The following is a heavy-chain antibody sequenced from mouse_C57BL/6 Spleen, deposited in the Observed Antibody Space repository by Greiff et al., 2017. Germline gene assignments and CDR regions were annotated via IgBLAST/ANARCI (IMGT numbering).Heavy chain of an antibody. J-gene: IGHJ1*03. CDR1: GYSFTDYN. Sequence: EVQLVESGPELVKPGASVKISCKASGYSFTDYNMNWVKQSNGKSLEWIGVINPNYGTTSYNQKFKGKATLTVDQSSSTAYMQLNSLTSEDSAVYYCTKRSLHYYGSSDWYFDVWGTGTTVTVSS. D-gene: IGHD1-1*01. CDR2: INPNYGTT. V-gene: IGHV1-39*01. CDR3: TKRSLHYYGSSDWYFDV.